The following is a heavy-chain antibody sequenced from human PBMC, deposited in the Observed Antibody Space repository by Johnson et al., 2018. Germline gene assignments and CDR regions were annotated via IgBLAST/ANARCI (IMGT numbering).Heavy chain of an antibody. CDR3: ARVRSGYSYGYDAFDI. D-gene: IGHD5-18*01. Sequence: QVQLVQSGGGVVQPGRSLRLSCAASGFTFSSYAMHWVRQAPGKGLEWVAVISYDGSNKYYADSVKGRFIISRDNSKNTVYLQMNSLSAEDTAVYYCARVRSGYSYGYDAFDIWGQGTMVTVSS. CDR2: ISYDGSNK. V-gene: IGHV3-30-3*01. CDR1: GFTFSSYA. J-gene: IGHJ3*02.